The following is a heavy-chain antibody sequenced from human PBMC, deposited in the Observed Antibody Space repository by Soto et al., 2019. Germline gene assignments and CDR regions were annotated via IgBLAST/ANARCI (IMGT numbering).Heavy chain of an antibody. CDR2: ISSNAFAI. CDR1: GFTFSNHA. J-gene: IGHJ4*02. V-gene: IGHV3-23*01. D-gene: IGHD7-27*01. CDR3: AKGRGSSSGVFDY. Sequence: AGSLRLSCTASGFTFSNHAMTWVRQAPGKGLEWVSVISSNAFAIYYADSVRGRFTISRDNSMNTVYLQVSSLRVEDTARYFCAKGRGSSSGVFDYWGQGALVTVSS.